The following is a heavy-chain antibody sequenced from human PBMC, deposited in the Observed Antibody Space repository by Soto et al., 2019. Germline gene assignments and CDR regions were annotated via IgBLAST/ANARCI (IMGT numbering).Heavy chain of an antibody. CDR3: ARDYVEGGNWFDT. V-gene: IGHV4-61*01. CDR2: IPYSGST. CDR1: GGSVSSGSYY. D-gene: IGHD2-21*01. Sequence: QVQLQESGPGLVRPSETLALTCTVSGGSVSSGSYYWSWIRQPPGKVLEWIGYIPYSGSTRYNPSLTSRVTRSVDTSKNQFSLKLSSLTAADTAVYYCARDYVEGGNWFDTCGQGTLVTVSS. J-gene: IGHJ5*02.